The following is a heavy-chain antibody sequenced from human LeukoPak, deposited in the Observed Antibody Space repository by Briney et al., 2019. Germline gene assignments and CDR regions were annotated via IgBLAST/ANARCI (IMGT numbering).Heavy chain of an antibody. CDR3: AGLADSVGATMYTFNV. J-gene: IGHJ3*01. D-gene: IGHD1-26*01. CDR1: GGSISSGTYY. V-gene: IGHV4-61*02. CDR2: IYGSGST. Sequence: SQTLSLTCTVSGGSISSGTYYRSWIRQPAGKELEWIGRIYGSGSTNYNPSLKSRVTISLDTSKNHFSLKLSSVTAADTAVYYCAGLADSVGATMYTFNVWGQGTMVTVSS.